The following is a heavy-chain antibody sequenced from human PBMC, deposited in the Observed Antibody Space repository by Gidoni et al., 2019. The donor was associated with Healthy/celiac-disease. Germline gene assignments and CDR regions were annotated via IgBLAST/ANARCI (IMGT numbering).Heavy chain of an antibody. D-gene: IGHD6-19*01. CDR1: VGSISSYY. CDR2: IYYSGST. CDR3: ARDTSSGWYNAFDI. Sequence: QVQLQESGPGLVKPSETLSLTCTVSVGSISSYYWSWIRQPPGKGLEWIGYIYYSGSTNYNPSLKSRVTISVDTSKNQFSLKLSSVTAADTAVYYCARDTSSGWYNAFDIWGQGTMVTVSS. V-gene: IGHV4-59*01. J-gene: IGHJ3*02.